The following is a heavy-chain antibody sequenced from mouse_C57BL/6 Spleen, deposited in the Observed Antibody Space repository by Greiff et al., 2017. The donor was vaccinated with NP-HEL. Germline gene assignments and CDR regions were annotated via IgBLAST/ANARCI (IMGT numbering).Heavy chain of an antibody. CDR2: ISSGGDYI. D-gene: IGHD2-3*01. J-gene: IGHJ4*01. Sequence: EVKLVESGEGLVKPGGSLKLSCAASGFTFSSYAMSWVRQTPEKRLEWVAYISSGGDYIYYADTVKGRFTISRDNARNTLYLQMSSLKSEDTAMYYCTRDGDYYAMDDWGQGTSVTVSS. CDR3: TRDGDYYAMDD. V-gene: IGHV5-9-1*02. CDR1: GFTFSSYA.